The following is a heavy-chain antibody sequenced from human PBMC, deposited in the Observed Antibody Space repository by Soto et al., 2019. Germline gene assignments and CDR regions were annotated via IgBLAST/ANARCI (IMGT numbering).Heavy chain of an antibody. CDR3: VLAAAGMSYREAFDI. J-gene: IGHJ3*02. CDR2: IIPIFGTA. Sequence: ASVKVSCKASGGTFSSYAISWVRQAPGQGLEWMGGIIPIFGTANYAQKFQGRVTITADESTSTAYMELSSLRSEDTAVYYCVLAAAGMSYREAFDIWGQGTMVTVSS. V-gene: IGHV1-69*13. D-gene: IGHD6-13*01. CDR1: GGTFSSYA.